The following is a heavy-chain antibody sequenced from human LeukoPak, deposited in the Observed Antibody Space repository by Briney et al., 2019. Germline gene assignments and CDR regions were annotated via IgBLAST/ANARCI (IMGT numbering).Heavy chain of an antibody. J-gene: IGHJ5*02. CDR1: GGTFSSYA. V-gene: IGHV1-69*01. CDR3: ARGATIFGVVGNWFDP. D-gene: IGHD3-3*01. CDR2: IIPIFGTA. Sequence: GSSVKVSCKASGGTFSSYAISWVRQAPGQGLEWMGGIIPIFGTANYAQKFQGRVTITADESTSIAYMELSSLRSEDTAVYYCARGATIFGVVGNWFDPWGQGTLVTVSS.